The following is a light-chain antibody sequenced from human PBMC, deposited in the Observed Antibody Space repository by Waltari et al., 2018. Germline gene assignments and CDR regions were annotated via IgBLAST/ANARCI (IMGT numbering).Light chain of an antibody. CDR3: QQYQNWPPIT. Sequence: ETVLTQSPATLSVSPGEAVTLSCRASQSVSPNLAWYQQKRGQAPRLLIYSTSTRAPGVPDRFWGSGSGTEFTLTITSLQSEDSAIDYCQQYQNWPPITFGQGTRLEIK. V-gene: IGKV3-15*01. J-gene: IGKJ5*01. CDR2: STS. CDR1: QSVSPN.